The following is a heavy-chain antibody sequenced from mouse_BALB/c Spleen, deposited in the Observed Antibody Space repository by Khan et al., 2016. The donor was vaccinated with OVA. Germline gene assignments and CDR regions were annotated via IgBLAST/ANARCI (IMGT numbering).Heavy chain of an antibody. CDR3: ARDGVYYRNDGWFAY. CDR1: GYTFTSYT. D-gene: IGHD2-14*01. J-gene: IGHJ3*01. V-gene: IGHV1-4*01. CDR2: INPSSGYT. Sequence: QVQLKQSGAELARPGASVKMSCKASGYTFTSYTIHWIKQRPGRGLEWIGYINPSSGYTNYNQKFKDKATLTADKSSTTAYMQLSSLTSADSAVYNYARDGVYYRNDGWFAYGGQVTLVTVSA.